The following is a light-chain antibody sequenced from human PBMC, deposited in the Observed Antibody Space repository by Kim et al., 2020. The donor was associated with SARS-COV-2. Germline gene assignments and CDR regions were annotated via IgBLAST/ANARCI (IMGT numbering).Light chain of an antibody. CDR1: SSDVGGYNY. CDR3: SSYISSNTLV. V-gene: IGLV2-14*04. J-gene: IGLJ3*02. Sequence: GQVITSCFNGTSSDVGGYNYVGWYQQHPGEAPKLMIYDVSKRPAGVSNRFSGSKSGNTASLTISGLQAEDEADYYCSSYISSNTLVFGGGTQLTVL. CDR2: DVS.